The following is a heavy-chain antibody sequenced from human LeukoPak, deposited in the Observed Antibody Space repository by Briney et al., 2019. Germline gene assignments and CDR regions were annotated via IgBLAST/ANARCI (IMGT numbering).Heavy chain of an antibody. D-gene: IGHD2-2*01. CDR2: INPSGGST. V-gene: IGHV1-46*01. J-gene: IGHJ4*02. Sequence: ASVKVSCQASGGTFSSYAISWVRQAPGQGLEWMGIINPSGGSTSYAQKFQGRVTMTRDTSTSTVYMELSSLRSEDTAVYYCARSCSSTSCYDGGFDYWGQGTLVTVSS. CDR1: GGTFSSYA. CDR3: ARSCSSTSCYDGGFDY.